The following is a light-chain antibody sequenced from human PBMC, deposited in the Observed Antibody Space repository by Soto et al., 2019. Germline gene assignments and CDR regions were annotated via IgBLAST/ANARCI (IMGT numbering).Light chain of an antibody. CDR1: QTISSW. CDR3: QHYNSYSEA. CDR2: KAS. V-gene: IGKV1-5*03. J-gene: IGKJ1*01. Sequence: DIQMTQSPSTLSGSVGDRVTITCRASQTISSWLAWYQQKPGNAPKLLIYKASTLKSGVPSRFSGSGSGTEFTLTISSLQPDDFATYNCQHYNSYSEAFGQGTKVELK.